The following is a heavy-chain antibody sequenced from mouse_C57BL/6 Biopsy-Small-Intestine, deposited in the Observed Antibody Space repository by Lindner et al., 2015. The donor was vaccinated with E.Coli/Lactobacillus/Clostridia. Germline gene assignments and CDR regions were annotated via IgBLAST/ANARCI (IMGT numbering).Heavy chain of an antibody. V-gene: IGHV1-53*01. Sequence: SVKVSCKASGYTFTSYCMHWVRQAPGQGLEWMGIINPSDGSTSYEQKFQGRVTMTRDTSTSTVYMELSSLRSEDTAVYYCARSLYNWNYNERYFYYGVDVWGQGTTVTVPS. CDR3: ARSLYNWNYNERYFYYGVDV. D-gene: IGHD2-13*01. CDR1: GYTFTSYC. CDR2: INPSDGST. J-gene: IGHJ1*01.